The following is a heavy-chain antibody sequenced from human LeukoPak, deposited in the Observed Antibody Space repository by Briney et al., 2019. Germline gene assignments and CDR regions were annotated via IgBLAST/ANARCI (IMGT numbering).Heavy chain of an antibody. CDR2: INHSGST. CDR3: ASRFGGYVPGFPYYFDY. Sequence: PSETLSLTCAVYGGSFSGYYWSWIRQPPGKGLEWIGEINHSGSTNYNPSLKSRVTISVDTSKNQFSLKLSSVTAADTAVYYCASRFGGYVPGFPYYFDYWGQGTPVTVSS. D-gene: IGHD5-12*01. V-gene: IGHV4-34*01. J-gene: IGHJ4*02. CDR1: GGSFSGYY.